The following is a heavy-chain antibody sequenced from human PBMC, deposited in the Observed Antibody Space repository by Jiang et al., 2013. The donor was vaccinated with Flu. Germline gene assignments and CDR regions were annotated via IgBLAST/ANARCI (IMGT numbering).Heavy chain of an antibody. CDR2: INTGNGDP. CDR3: AREGYYFDTTGSPRSHGLDV. D-gene: IGHD3-22*01. V-gene: IGHV7-4-1*02. CDR1: AYSFTSYA. J-gene: IGHJ6*02. Sequence: QSGSELKKPGASVKVSCKASAYSFTSYALTWVRQAPGQGLEWMGWINTGNGDPTYAQAFTGRFVFSSDTSVSTAYLHISDLKAEDTAVYYCAREGYYFDTTGSPRSHGLDVWGQGTAVTASS.